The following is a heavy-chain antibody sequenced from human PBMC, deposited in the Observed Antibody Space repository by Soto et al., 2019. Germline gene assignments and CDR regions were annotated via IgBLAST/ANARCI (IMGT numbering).Heavy chain of an antibody. CDR1: GFTFSGSA. Sequence: EVQLVESGGGLVQPGGSLKLSCAASGFTFSGSAMHWVRQASGKGLEWVGRIRSKANSYATAYAASVKGRFTIYRDDSKDTAYLQMKSLKTEDTAVYYCTRRTGIAARGDYWGQGTLVTVSS. V-gene: IGHV3-73*01. D-gene: IGHD6-6*01. CDR3: TRRTGIAARGDY. J-gene: IGHJ4*02. CDR2: IRSKANSYAT.